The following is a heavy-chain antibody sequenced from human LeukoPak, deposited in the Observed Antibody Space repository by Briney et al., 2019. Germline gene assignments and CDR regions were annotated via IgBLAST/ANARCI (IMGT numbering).Heavy chain of an antibody. J-gene: IGHJ3*02. CDR2: ISYDGSNK. V-gene: IGHV3-30-3*01. CDR3: ARGAWGMATKGGAFDI. CDR1: GFTFSSYA. Sequence: GRSLRLSCAASGFTFSSYAMHWVRQAPGKGLEWVAVISYDGSNKYYADSVKGRFTISRDNSKNTLYLQMNSLRAEDTAAYYCARGAWGMATKGGAFDIWGQGTMVTVSS. D-gene: IGHD5-24*01.